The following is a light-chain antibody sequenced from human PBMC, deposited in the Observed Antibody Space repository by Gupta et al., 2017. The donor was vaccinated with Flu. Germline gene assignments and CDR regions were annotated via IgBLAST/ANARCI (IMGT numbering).Light chain of an antibody. CDR2: GSS. CDR3: QQCGTSSWT. J-gene: IGKJ1*01. V-gene: IGKV3-20*01. CDR1: QSVSNSS. Sequence: ERATLSCRTSQSVSNSSLGWYQQKPGQAPRLRIYGSSNRATDIPDRFSGSGSGTDFTLTISRLEPEDFAVYYCQQCGTSSWTFGQGTKVEAK.